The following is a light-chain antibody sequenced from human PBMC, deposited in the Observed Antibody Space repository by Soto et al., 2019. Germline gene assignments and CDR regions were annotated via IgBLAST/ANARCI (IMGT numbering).Light chain of an antibody. CDR2: TAS. J-gene: IGKJ4*01. V-gene: IGKV1-39*01. Sequence: DIQLTPSPSSLSASEGNRVTITCRASPTIGNYLNWYQQKSGRAPTVLIYTASNLQSGVPSRFSGSGSGTDFTLTINSLQPEDFATYFCQQSYNAPRTFGGGTKVEI. CDR1: PTIGNY. CDR3: QQSYNAPRT.